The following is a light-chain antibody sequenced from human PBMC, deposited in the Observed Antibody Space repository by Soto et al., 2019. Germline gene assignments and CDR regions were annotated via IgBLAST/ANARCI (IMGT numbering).Light chain of an antibody. CDR3: QQVYSTPGT. CDR2: AAT. J-gene: IGKJ1*01. V-gene: IGKV1-39*01. Sequence: DIQMTQSPSSLSASVVERGTITCRASQSIDTYLNWYQLKPGKAPNLLIYAATRLHTGVPSRFSGSVSGTGFTLSISNLQPEDFATYYCQQVYSTPGTFGQGN. CDR1: QSIDTY.